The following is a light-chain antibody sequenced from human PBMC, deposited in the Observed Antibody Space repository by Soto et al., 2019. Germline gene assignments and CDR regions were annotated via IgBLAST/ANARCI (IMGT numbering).Light chain of an antibody. CDR2: EVN. Sequence: QSVLTQPASVSGSPGQSITISCTGTSSDIGNYNYVSWYQQHPGKAPKLIIYEVNNRPSGVSNRFSGSKSDNTASLTISGLRAEDEADYYCSSYTTVNTLVSFGTGTKLTVL. CDR1: SSDIGNYNY. J-gene: IGLJ1*01. CDR3: SSYTTVNTLVS. V-gene: IGLV2-14*01.